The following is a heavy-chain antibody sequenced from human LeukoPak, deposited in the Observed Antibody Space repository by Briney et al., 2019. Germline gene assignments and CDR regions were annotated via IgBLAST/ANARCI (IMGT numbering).Heavy chain of an antibody. CDR3: ARYSGYYYYYYGMDV. CDR1: GGSISSGGYY. Sequence: SETLSLTCTVSGGSISSGGYYWSWIRQHPGKGPEWIGYIYYSGSTYYNPSLKSRVTISVDTSKNQFSLKLSSVTAADTAVYYCARYSGYYYYYYGMDVWGQGTTVTVSS. J-gene: IGHJ6*02. CDR2: IYYSGST. V-gene: IGHV4-31*03. D-gene: IGHD5-12*01.